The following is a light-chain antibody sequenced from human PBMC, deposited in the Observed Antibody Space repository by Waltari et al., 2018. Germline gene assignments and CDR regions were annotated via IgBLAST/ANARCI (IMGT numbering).Light chain of an antibody. CDR3: LSRDSSSTKV. CDR1: SLRRYY. V-gene: IGLV3-19*01. Sequence: SSELTQDPAVSVALGQTVRITCQGDSLRRYYASWYHQRPGQAPFLVLYGHDNRPSGIPDRFSGSTSGNTASLTITRAQAEDAGVYYCLSRDSSSTKVFGGGTTLTV. CDR2: GHD. J-gene: IGLJ2*01.